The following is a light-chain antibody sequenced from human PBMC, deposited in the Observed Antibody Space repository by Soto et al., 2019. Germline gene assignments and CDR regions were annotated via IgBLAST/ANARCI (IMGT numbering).Light chain of an antibody. CDR3: QQYCLSPRT. Sequence: EIVLMQSPGTLSLSPGERATLSCRASQSVSSSYLAWYQQKPGQAPRLFIYASSIRATGIPDRFSGSGSGTDFTLTISRLEPEDFAVYYCQQYCLSPRTFGRGTKVEIK. CDR1: QSVSSSY. CDR2: ASS. J-gene: IGKJ1*01. V-gene: IGKV3-20*01.